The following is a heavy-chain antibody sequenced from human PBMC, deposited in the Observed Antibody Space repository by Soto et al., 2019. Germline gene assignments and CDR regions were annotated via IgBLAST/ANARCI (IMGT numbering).Heavy chain of an antibody. J-gene: IGHJ3*02. CDR1: GFTFSSYA. Sequence: PGGSLRLSCAASGFTFSSYAMSWVRQAPGKGLEWVSAISGSGGSTYYADSVKGRFTISRDNSKNTLYLQMNSLRAEDTAVYYCANDGWQRHDAFDIWGQGTMVTVSS. CDR2: ISGSGGST. CDR3: ANDGWQRHDAFDI. V-gene: IGHV3-23*01.